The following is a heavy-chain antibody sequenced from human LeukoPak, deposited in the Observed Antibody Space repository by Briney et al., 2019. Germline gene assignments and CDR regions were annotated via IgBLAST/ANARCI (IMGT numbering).Heavy chain of an antibody. CDR3: ARVGLIRYFDWLPPSPADY. V-gene: IGHV7-4-1*02. CDR1: AYSFTTYT. D-gene: IGHD3-9*01. J-gene: IGHJ4*02. CDR2: INTNTGNP. Sequence: ASVKVSCKASAYSFTTYTMNWVRQAPGQGLEWMGWINTNTGNPTYAQGFTGRFVFSLDTSVSTAYLQISSLKAEDTAVYYCARVGLIRYFDWLPPSPADYWGQGTLVTVSS.